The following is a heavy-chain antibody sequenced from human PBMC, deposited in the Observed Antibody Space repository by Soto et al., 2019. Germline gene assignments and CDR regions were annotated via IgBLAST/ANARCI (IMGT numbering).Heavy chain of an antibody. V-gene: IGHV3-7*01. J-gene: IGHJ3*02. CDR2: IKQDGSEK. CDR1: GFTFSSYW. CDR3: ARIVPEVHDAFDI. D-gene: IGHD2-8*01. Sequence: GGSLRLSCAASGFTFSSYWMSWVRQAPGKGLEWVANIKQDGSEKYYVDSVKGRFTISRDNAKNSLYLQMNSLRAEDTAVYYCARIVPEVHDAFDIWGQGTMVTVSS.